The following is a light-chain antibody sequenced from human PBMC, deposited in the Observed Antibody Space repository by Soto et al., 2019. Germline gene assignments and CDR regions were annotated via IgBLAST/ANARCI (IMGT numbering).Light chain of an antibody. Sequence: VLTQQHRTRFLYERERATLSFRASQSVSRNLAWYQQKPGQAPRLLIYGASSRATGIPDRFSVSGYGTDFTLTMCRLEPEDFAAYYCQQYGSSRTFGQGTKVEI. CDR2: GAS. V-gene: IGKV3-20*01. J-gene: IGKJ1*01. CDR1: QSVSRN. CDR3: QQYGSSRT.